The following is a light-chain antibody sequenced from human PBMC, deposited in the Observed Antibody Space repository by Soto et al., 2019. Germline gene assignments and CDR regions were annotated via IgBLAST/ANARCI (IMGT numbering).Light chain of an antibody. CDR2: DAS. Sequence: DIVLTHSPGTLSLSPGERATLSCRASQSVSSSYLAWYQQKPGLAPRLLIYDASRRATGIPDRFSGSGSGTDFTLTISRLEPEDFAVYYCQQYGSSPWTFGQGTKVDIK. CDR1: QSVSSSY. CDR3: QQYGSSPWT. J-gene: IGKJ1*01. V-gene: IGKV3D-20*01.